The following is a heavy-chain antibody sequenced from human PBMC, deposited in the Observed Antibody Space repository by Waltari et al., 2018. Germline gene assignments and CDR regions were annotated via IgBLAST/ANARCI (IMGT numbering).Heavy chain of an antibody. CDR3: ARDRWSGYPYYYYYGMDV. V-gene: IGHV3-53*01. Sequence: EVQLVESGGGLIQPGGSLRLSCAASGFTVSSNYMSWVRQAPGKGLEWVSVIYSGGSTYYADSVKGRFTISRDNSKNTLYLQMNSLRAEDTAVYYCARDRWSGYPYYYYYGMDVWGQGTTVTVSS. CDR2: IYSGGST. CDR1: GFTVSSNY. D-gene: IGHD3-3*01. J-gene: IGHJ6*02.